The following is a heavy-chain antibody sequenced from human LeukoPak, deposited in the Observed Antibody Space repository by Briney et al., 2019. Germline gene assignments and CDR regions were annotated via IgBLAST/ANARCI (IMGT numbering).Heavy chain of an antibody. J-gene: IGHJ4*02. CDR3: TTVVEIAAAGDPFDY. CDR1: GFTFSNAW. V-gene: IGHV3-15*01. Sequence: GGSLRLSCAASGFTFSNAWMSWVRQAPGKGLEWVGRIKSKTDGGTTDYAAPVKGRFTISRDDSKNTLYLQMNSLKTEDTAVYYCTTVVEIAAAGDPFDYWGQGTLVTVSS. CDR2: IKSKTDGGTT. D-gene: IGHD6-13*01.